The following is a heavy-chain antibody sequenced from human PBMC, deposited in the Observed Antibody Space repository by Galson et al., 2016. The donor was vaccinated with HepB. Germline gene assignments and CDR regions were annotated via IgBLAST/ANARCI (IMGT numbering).Heavy chain of an antibody. J-gene: IGHJ4*02. D-gene: IGHD3-3*01. CDR2: IYSIGTT. CDR3: ARNVPVTIFGY. V-gene: IGHV3-66*01. Sequence: SLRLSCAASGFTVSNNYMTWVRHAPGKGLEWVSLIYSIGTTLYADSVKGRFTISRDSSKNTLYLQMNSLRPGDTAVYYCARNVPVTIFGYWGQGTLDTVSS. CDR1: GFTVSNNY.